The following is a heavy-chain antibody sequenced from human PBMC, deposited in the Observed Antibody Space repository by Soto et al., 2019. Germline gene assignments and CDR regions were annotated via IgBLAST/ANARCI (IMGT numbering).Heavy chain of an antibody. V-gene: IGHV1-18*01. Sequence: ASVKVSCKASGYTFTSYGISWVRQAPGQGLEWMGWISAYNGNTNYAQKLQGRVTMTTDTSTSTAYMELRSLRSDDTAVYYCARVQVLLWFGELSFVDYWGQGTLVTVSS. J-gene: IGHJ4*02. D-gene: IGHD3-10*01. CDR1: GYTFTSYG. CDR2: ISAYNGNT. CDR3: ARVQVLLWFGELSFVDY.